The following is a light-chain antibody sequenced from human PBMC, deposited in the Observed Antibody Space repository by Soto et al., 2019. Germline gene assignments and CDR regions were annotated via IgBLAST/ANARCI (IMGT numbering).Light chain of an antibody. CDR3: QQYHVWPKWT. CDR1: ESVSIS. Sequence: EIVLTQSPSTLSVSPGEGATISCRASESVSISLAWYQHKPGQPPRLLIHGASTRASGVPPRFSGSGSGTYFSLTISSLQSEDYAVYLCQQYHVWPKWTFGQGTKVDIK. J-gene: IGKJ1*01. CDR2: GAS. V-gene: IGKV3D-15*01.